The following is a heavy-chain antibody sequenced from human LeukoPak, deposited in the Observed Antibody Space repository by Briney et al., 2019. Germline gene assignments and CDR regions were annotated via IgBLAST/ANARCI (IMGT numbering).Heavy chain of an antibody. CDR2: ISWNSGSI. V-gene: IGHV3-9*01. CDR1: GFTFDDYA. Sequence: GRSLRLSCAATGFTFDDYAMHWVRQAPGKGLEWVSGISWNSGSIGYADSVKGRFTISRDNAKNSLYLQMNSLRAEDTALYYCAKDIQVVPAASTLDIWGQGTMVTVSS. CDR3: AKDIQVVPAASTLDI. J-gene: IGHJ3*02. D-gene: IGHD2-2*01.